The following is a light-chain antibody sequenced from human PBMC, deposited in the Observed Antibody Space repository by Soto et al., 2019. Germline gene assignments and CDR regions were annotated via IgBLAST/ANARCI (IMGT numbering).Light chain of an antibody. CDR2: DAS. J-gene: IGKJ4*01. V-gene: IGKV3-11*01. Sequence: EIVLTQSPATLSLSPGERATLSCRASQSGSSYLAWYQQKPCQAPRLLIYDASIRTTGIPARFSGRGSETDFTLSISSLVPEDLAVYCCQRCRNWLLFGGGTKVQIK. CDR1: QSGSSY. CDR3: QRCRNWLL.